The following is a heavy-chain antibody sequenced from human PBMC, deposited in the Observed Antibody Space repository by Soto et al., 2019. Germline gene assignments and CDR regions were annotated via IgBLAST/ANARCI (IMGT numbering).Heavy chain of an antibody. CDR1: GFTFSSYS. CDR3: ASDIVATIDY. Sequence: GGSLRLSCAASGFTFSSYSMNWVRQAPGKGLEWVSSISSSSSYIYYADSVKGRFTISRDNAKNSLYLQMNSLRAEDSSVYYCASDIVATIDYWGQGTLVTVSS. V-gene: IGHV3-21*01. J-gene: IGHJ4*02. CDR2: ISSSSSYI. D-gene: IGHD5-12*01.